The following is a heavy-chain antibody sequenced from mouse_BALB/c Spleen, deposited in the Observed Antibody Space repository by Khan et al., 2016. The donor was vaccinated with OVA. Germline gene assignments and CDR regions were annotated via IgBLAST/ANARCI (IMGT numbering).Heavy chain of an antibody. CDR3: PRSILLYVDY. D-gene: IGHD2-3*01. CDR2: IDPENGKT. V-gene: IGHV14-1*02. Sequence: VQLQQSGTELVRPGALVRLSCTASGFNIKDYYIHWVKQRPDQGLEWIGWIDPENGKTIYDPKFQGKARITADTSSNTVYLQLSSLTSEDTDVYYCPRSILLYVDYWGQGTTLTVSS. CDR1: GFNIKDYY. J-gene: IGHJ2*01.